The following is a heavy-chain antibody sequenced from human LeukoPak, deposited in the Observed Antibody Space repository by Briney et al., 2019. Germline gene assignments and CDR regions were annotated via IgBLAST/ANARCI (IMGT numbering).Heavy chain of an antibody. CDR2: IYTGGST. J-gene: IGHJ4*02. V-gene: IGHV3-53*01. CDR3: ARELQLWFGFDY. D-gene: IGHD3-10*01. Sequence: PGGSLRLSCAASGFTVSSNYMSWVRQAPGKGLEWVSVIYTGGSTYYAGSVKGRFTISRDNSKNTLYLQMNSLRAEDTAVYYCARELQLWFGFDYWGQGTLVTVSS. CDR1: GFTVSSNY.